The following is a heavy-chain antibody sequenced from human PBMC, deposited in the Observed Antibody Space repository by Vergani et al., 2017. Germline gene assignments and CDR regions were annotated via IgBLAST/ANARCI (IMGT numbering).Heavy chain of an antibody. V-gene: IGHV1-69*01. CDR2: IIPIFGTA. Sequence: QVQLVQSGAEVKKPGSSVKVSCKASGGTFSSYAISWVRQAPGQGLEWMGGIIPIFGTANYAQKFQGRFTITADESTSTAYMELSSLSAEDTAVYYCARDPGLGLGSFDYWGQGTLVTVSS. CDR3: ARDPGLGLGSFDY. D-gene: IGHD3-16*01. J-gene: IGHJ4*02. CDR1: GGTFSSYA.